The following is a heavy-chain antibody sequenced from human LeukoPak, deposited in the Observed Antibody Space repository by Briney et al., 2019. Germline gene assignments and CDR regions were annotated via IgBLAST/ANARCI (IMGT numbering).Heavy chain of an antibody. J-gene: IGHJ4*02. CDR2: IYSGGTT. CDR1: GFTVSSNY. D-gene: IGHD3-22*01. CDR3: ASIMRDYYDSSGTLFDY. V-gene: IGHV3-66*01. Sequence: PGGSLRLSCAASGFTVSSNYMSWVRQAPGKGLEWVSIIYSGGTTYYADSVKGRFTISRDNSKNTLYLQMNSLRAEDTAVYYCASIMRDYYDSSGTLFDYWGQGILVTV.